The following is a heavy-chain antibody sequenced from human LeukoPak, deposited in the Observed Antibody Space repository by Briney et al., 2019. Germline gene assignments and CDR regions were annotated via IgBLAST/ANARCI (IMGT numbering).Heavy chain of an antibody. CDR1: GYTFTSYG. Sequence: ASVKVPCKASGYTFTSYGISWVRQAPGQGLEWMGWISSYNGNTNYAQKLQGRVTMTTDTSTSTAYMELRSLRSDDTAVYYCARPRRSGWWFDPWGQGTLVTVSS. V-gene: IGHV1-18*01. CDR3: ARPRRSGWWFDP. D-gene: IGHD3-10*01. J-gene: IGHJ5*02. CDR2: ISSYNGNT.